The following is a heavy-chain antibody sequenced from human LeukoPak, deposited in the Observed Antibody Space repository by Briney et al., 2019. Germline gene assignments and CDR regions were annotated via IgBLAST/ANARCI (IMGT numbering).Heavy chain of an antibody. CDR3: ARGLPYVTYSSGWLGFDY. J-gene: IGHJ4*02. CDR1: GFTFSSFG. Sequence: PGGSLRLSCAASGFTFSSFGMNWVRQAPGKGLEWVGRIKSKTDGGTTDYAAPVKGRFTISRDNSKNTLYLQMNSLRAEDTAVYYCARGLPYVTYSSGWLGFDYWGQGTLVTVSS. V-gene: IGHV3-15*01. D-gene: IGHD6-19*01. CDR2: IKSKTDGGTT.